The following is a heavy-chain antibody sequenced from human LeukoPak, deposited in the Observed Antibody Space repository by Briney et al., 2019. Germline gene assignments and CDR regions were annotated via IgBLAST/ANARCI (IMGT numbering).Heavy chain of an antibody. CDR3: ARGNYDILTGYYGRIGWFDP. V-gene: IGHV4-59*01. J-gene: IGHJ5*02. CDR2: IYYSGSA. D-gene: IGHD3-9*01. Sequence: PSETLSLTCTVSGGSISSYYWSWIRQPPGKGLEWIAYIYYSGSANYNPSLKSRVTISVDTSKNQFSLKLRSVTAADTAVYYCARGNYDILTGYYGRIGWFDPWGQGTLVTVSS. CDR1: GGSISSYY.